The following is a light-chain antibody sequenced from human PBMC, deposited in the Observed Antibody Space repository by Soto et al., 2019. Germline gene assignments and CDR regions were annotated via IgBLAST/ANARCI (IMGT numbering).Light chain of an antibody. V-gene: IGLV8-61*01. CDR1: SGSVSTSSY. CDR2: STN. J-gene: IGLJ2*01. Sequence: VVTQEPSFSVSPGRTVTLTCGLSSGSVSTSSYPSWYQQTPGQAPRTLIYSTNTRSSGVPDRFSGSIIGNKAALTITGAQADDESDYYCVLYMGSGISLFGGGTQLTVL. CDR3: VLYMGSGISL.